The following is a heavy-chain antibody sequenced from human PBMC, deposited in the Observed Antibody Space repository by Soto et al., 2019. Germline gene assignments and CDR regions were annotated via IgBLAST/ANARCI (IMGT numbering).Heavy chain of an antibody. CDR1: GDSISTRSNY. CDR3: AREGSPIRAHNHPEYLQR. D-gene: IGHD1-1*01. Sequence: SGTLSLTCTVSGDSISTRSNYWGWIRQPPGKGLEWIGSIYYSGGTYSNPSLKSRVTISVDTSKNQFSLRPSPVTAADTAVYYCAREGSPIRAHNHPEYLQRWGQGTRVTVSS. V-gene: IGHV4-39*02. J-gene: IGHJ1*01. CDR2: IYYSGGT.